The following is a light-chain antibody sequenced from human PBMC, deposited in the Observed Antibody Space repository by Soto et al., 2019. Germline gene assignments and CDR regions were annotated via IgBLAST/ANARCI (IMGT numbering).Light chain of an antibody. CDR1: QRVNSRY. V-gene: IGKV3D-15*01. CDR2: DAS. Sequence: DIVLTRTPVTLSFSAGERATLSCRASQRVNSRYLAWYQQKPGQAPRLLIYDASTRATGIPARFSGSGSGTEFTLTISSLQSKDFAVYYCQQYNNWHPLTFGGGTKVDIK. J-gene: IGKJ4*01. CDR3: QQYNNWHPLT.